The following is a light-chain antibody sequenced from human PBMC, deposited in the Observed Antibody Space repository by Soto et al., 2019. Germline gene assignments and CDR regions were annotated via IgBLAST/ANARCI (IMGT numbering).Light chain of an antibody. V-gene: IGKV1-39*01. CDR2: AAS. Sequence: DIQMTQSPSSLSASVGDRVTITCRASQSISSYLNWYQQKPGKAPKLLIYAASSLQSGVPSRFSGNGTGTDYTITISSLQAEDFATYYCQQSYSNPRTFGQGTKVDIK. CDR3: QQSYSNPRT. CDR1: QSISSY. J-gene: IGKJ1*01.